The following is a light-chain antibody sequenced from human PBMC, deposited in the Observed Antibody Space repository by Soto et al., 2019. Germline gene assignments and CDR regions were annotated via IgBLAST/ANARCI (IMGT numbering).Light chain of an antibody. CDR2: KAS. Sequence: HMTQSPSTLSGSVGDRVTITCRASQTISSWLAWYQQKPGKAPKLLIYKASTLKSGVPSRFSGSGSGTEFTLTISSLQPDDFATYYCQHYNSYSEAVGQGTKVDSK. CDR1: QTISSW. CDR3: QHYNSYSEA. V-gene: IGKV1-5*03. J-gene: IGKJ1*01.